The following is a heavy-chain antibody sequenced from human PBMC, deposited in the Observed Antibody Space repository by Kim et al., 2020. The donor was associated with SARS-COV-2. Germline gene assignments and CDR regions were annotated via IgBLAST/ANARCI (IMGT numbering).Heavy chain of an antibody. Sequence: ASVKVSCKAVGYTFTVNYIHWVRQAPGQGLEWVGRINPTSGGTAYGTKFQGRVTMTRDASVTTAYLVLSSLRSDDTAIYYCVREGIVDTAMATDYWGQGTLVTVSS. V-gene: IGHV1-2*06. J-gene: IGHJ4*02. D-gene: IGHD5-18*01. CDR2: INPTSGGT. CDR3: VREGIVDTAMATDY. CDR1: GYTFTVNY.